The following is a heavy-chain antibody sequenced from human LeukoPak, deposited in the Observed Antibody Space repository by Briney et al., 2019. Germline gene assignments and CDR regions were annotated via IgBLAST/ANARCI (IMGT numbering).Heavy chain of an antibody. CDR2: ISWDGSDK. J-gene: IGHJ3*01. V-gene: IGHV3-43*01. CDR1: GFTFDDYS. Sequence: PGGSLRLSCAASGFTFDDYSMHWVRQRPGKGLEWVSLISWDGSDKDYGVSVKGRFTISRDNSQNSLYLQMNSLRTEDTALYYCAKDLNTAWGDAFDVWGQGTMVSVSS. CDR3: AKDLNTAWGDAFDV. D-gene: IGHD5-18*01.